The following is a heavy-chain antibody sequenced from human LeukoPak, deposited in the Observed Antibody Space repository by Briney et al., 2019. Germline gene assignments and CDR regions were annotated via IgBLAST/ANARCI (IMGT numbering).Heavy chain of an antibody. V-gene: IGHV1-18*01. Sequence: ASVKVSCKASRYTFTSYGVSWVRQAPGQGGEWMGWISAYNGNTNYAQKLQGRVTMTTDTSTSTAYMELRSLRSDDTAVYYCAKGSQYCSGGSCYSGPANNWFDPWGQGTLVTVSS. CDR2: ISAYNGNT. CDR3: AKGSQYCSGGSCYSGPANNWFDP. CDR1: RYTFTSYG. J-gene: IGHJ5*02. D-gene: IGHD2-15*01.